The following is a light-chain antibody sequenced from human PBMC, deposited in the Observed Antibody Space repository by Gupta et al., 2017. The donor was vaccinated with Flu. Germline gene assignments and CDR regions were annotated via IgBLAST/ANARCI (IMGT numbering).Light chain of an antibody. CDR1: QSLLHSNGYNY. CDR2: LGS. V-gene: IGKV2-28*01. CDR3: MQALQTPPT. Sequence: DIVLTQSPLSMPVTPGEPASISCRSSQSLLHSNGYNYLDWYLQKPGQSPQLLIYLGSNRASGVPDKFSGSGSGPDFTLNISRVEAEDVGVYYCMQALQTPPTFGQGTKVEIK. J-gene: IGKJ1*01.